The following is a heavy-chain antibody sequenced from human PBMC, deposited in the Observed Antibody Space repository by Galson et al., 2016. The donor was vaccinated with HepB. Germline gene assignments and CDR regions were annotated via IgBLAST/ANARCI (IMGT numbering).Heavy chain of an antibody. CDR1: GYTFTNYG. Sequence: SGYTFTNYGIAWVRQAPGQGLEWMGWISTYNGDTKFAQRFQGRVTMTTDTSTRTAYMELRSLRSDDTAMYYCARGAGVDSVTGGDWYDPWGQGTLVTVSS. CDR2: ISTYNGDT. D-gene: IGHD1-26*01. CDR3: ARGAGVDSVTGGDWYDP. J-gene: IGHJ5*02. V-gene: IGHV1-18*01.